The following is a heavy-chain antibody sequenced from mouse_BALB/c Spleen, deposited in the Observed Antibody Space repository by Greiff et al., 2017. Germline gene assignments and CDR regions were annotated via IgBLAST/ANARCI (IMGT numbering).Heavy chain of an antibody. CDR3: ASSPTTASAMDY. CDR2: IYPGDGDT. D-gene: IGHD1-2*01. J-gene: IGHJ4*01. CDR1: GYTFTSYW. V-gene: IGHV1-87*01. Sequence: QVQLKESGAELARPGASVKLSCKASGYTFTSYWMQCVKQRPGQGLEWIGAIYPGDGDTRYTQKFKGKATLTADKSSSTAYMQLSSLASEDSAVYYCASSPTTASAMDYWGQGTSVTVSS.